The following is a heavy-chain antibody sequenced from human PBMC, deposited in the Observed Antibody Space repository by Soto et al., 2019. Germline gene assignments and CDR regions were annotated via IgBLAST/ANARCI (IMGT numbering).Heavy chain of an antibody. D-gene: IGHD4-17*01. Sequence: QITLKESGPTLVRPAQTLTLTCDFSGFSLSTYHMGVAWIRQPPGKALEWLALIYWDDDKRYCPSLKDRLAISKGTSSNQVVLTITNVEPGDTATYFCAHAGDYDLLTFDHWGPGTLVTVSS. CDR2: IYWDDDK. J-gene: IGHJ4*02. CDR3: AHAGDYDLLTFDH. CDR1: GFSLSTYHMG. V-gene: IGHV2-5*02.